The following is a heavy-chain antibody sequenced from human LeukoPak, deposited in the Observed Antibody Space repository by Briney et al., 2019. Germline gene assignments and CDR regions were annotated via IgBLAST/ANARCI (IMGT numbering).Heavy chain of an antibody. CDR3: ARDSQLADDYYYYYGMDV. CDR1: GYTFTSYG. D-gene: IGHD6-13*01. CDR2: ISAYNGNT. J-gene: IGHJ6*02. Sequence: GASVKVSCKASGYTFTSYGISWVRQAPGQGLEWMGWISAYNGNTNYAQKLQGRVTMTPDTSTSTAYLELRSLRSDDTAVYYCARDSQLADDYYYYYGMDVWGQGTTVTVSS. V-gene: IGHV1-18*01.